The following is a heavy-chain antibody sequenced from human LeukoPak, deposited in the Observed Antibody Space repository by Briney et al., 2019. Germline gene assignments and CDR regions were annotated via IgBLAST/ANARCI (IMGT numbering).Heavy chain of an antibody. CDR2: IRYDGSQK. CDR3: AKAGDILTGYTYFDY. J-gene: IGHJ4*02. Sequence: GGSLRLSCAASGFTFSSYGMHWVRQAPGKGLEWVAFIRYDGSQKYYADSVKGRFTISRDNSKNTLYLQMNSLRAEDTAVYYCAKAGDILTGYTYFDYWGQGTLATVSS. CDR1: GFTFSSYG. V-gene: IGHV3-30*02. D-gene: IGHD3-9*01.